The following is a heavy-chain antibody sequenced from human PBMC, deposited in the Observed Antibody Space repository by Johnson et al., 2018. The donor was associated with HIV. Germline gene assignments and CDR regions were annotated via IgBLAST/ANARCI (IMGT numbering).Heavy chain of an antibody. V-gene: IGHV3-30*02. CDR1: GFTFSSYG. J-gene: IGHJ3*02. CDR2: IRYDGSNK. Sequence: QVQLVESGGGVVQPGGSLRLSCAASGFTFSSYGMHWVRQAPGKGLEWVAFIRYDGSNKYYADSVKGRFTISRDNSKGTLYLQMDGLRPEDTAVYYCASHQTAGLRLGDLSSYDAFDIWGQGTMVTVSS. D-gene: IGHD3-16*02. CDR3: ASHQTAGLRLGDLSSYDAFDI.